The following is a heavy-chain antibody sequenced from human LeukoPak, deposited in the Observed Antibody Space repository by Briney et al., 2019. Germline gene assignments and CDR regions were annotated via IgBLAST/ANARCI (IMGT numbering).Heavy chain of an antibody. J-gene: IGHJ4*02. CDR1: GFIFNEYA. CDR3: ATDCSGNRCYSL. V-gene: IGHV3-43*02. Sequence: GGSLRLSCAVSGFIFNEYAMNWGGQAPGKGLEGVSFINGDGRSTYYADSVKGRFTISRDNSRNSLYLQMNSLRLGDTALYYCATDCSGNRCYSLWGRGTLVTVSS. D-gene: IGHD2-2*01. CDR2: INGDGRST.